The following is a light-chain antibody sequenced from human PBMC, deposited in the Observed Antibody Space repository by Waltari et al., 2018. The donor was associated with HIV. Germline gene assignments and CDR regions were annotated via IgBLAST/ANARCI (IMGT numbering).Light chain of an antibody. CDR2: DVY. J-gene: IGLJ2*01. CDR3: SSYAGSKNRVV. V-gene: IGLV2-8*01. CDR1: SSDVGTYDY. Sequence: QSALTQSPSASGSPGQAVTISCTGTSSDVGTYDYVSWYQQHPGEAPKLVIYDVYKGPSGVPDRFAGSKAGTTASLTVSGLQADDEASYYCSSYAGSKNRVVFGGGTFLTVL.